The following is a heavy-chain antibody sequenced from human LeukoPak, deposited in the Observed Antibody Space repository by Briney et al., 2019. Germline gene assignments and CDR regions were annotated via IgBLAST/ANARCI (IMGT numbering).Heavy chain of an antibody. D-gene: IGHD1-26*01. CDR2: ITTIGTST. CDR1: GFTFSSYE. CDR3: VVHSATSCY. Sequence: GGSLRLSCATSGFTFSSYEMNWVRQAPGKGLEWISYITTIGTSTYYADSVKGRFTISRDNGKTALSLQMNSLRAEDTAVYYCVVHSATSCYWGQGTLVTVSS. V-gene: IGHV3-48*03. J-gene: IGHJ4*02.